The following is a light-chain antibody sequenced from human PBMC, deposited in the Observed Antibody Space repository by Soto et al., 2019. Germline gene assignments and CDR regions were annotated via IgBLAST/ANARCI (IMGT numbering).Light chain of an antibody. Sequence: EIVMTQSPATLSVSPGERATLSCRARQSVSSTLAWYQQKPGQAPRLLIYGASTRATGIPARFSGSGSGTEVTLTISSLQSEDFAVYYCQQYNNWPPLTFGGGTKVEIK. CDR3: QQYNNWPPLT. V-gene: IGKV3-15*01. J-gene: IGKJ4*01. CDR1: QSVSST. CDR2: GAS.